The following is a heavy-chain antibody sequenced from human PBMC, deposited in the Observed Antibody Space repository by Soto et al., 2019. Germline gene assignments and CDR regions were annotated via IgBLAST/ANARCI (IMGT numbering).Heavy chain of an antibody. CDR1: GGSFSGYY. CDR2: INPSGSS. J-gene: IGHJ4*02. Sequence: QVQLQQWGAGLLKPSETLSLTCAVYGGSFSGYYWNWIRQPPGKGLEWIGEINPSGSSNYNPSLKSRLTISVDTSKNQFPMKLSAVTAADTAVYYCARITMLRGAVARSFGYWGLGTLVTVSS. V-gene: IGHV4-34*01. CDR3: ARITMLRGAVARSFGY. D-gene: IGHD3-10*01.